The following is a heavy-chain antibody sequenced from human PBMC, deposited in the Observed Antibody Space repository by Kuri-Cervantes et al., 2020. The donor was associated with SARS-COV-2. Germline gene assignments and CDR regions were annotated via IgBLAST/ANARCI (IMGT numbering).Heavy chain of an antibody. J-gene: IGHJ6*02. CDR2: ISAYNGNT. Sequence: ASVKVSCKASGYTFTSYGISWVRQAPRQGLEWMGWISAYNGNTNYAQKLQGRVTMTTDTSTSTAYMELRSLRSDDTAVYYCARKWELDYYYYGMDVWGQGTTVTVSS. D-gene: IGHD1-26*01. CDR1: GYTFTSYG. CDR3: ARKWELDYYYYGMDV. V-gene: IGHV1-18*04.